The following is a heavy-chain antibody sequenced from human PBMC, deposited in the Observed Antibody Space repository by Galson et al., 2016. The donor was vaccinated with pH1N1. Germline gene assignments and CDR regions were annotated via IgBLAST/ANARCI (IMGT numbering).Heavy chain of an antibody. CDR3: ARDQGGYGSGSFPAYYYYMDV. Sequence: SLRLSCAASGFTFSSYSMNWVRQAPGKGLEWVSYTSSSSSTIYYADSVKGRFTISRDNAKNSLYLQMNSLRAEDTAVYYCARDQGGYGSGSFPAYYYYMDVWGKGTTVTVSS. CDR2: TSSSSSTI. D-gene: IGHD3-10*01. V-gene: IGHV3-48*04. CDR1: GFTFSSYS. J-gene: IGHJ6*03.